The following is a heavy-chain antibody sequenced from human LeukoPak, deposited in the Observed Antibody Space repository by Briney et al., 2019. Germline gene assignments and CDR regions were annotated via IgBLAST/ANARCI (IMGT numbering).Heavy chain of an antibody. D-gene: IGHD3-10*01. CDR2: ITHSGGG. CDR1: GGPFVGYY. CDR3: ARRAGAPDFDV. V-gene: IGHV4-34*01. Sequence: SETLSLTCTVSGGPFVGYYWTWIRQPPGKGLEWIGEITHSGGGNYNPSLKSRVAISVDSSQNRFSLKVLSVTAADTAVYYCARRAGAPDFDVWGLGTLVSVSS. J-gene: IGHJ4*02.